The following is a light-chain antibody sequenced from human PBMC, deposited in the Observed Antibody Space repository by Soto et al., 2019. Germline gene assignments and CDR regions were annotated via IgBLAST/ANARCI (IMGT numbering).Light chain of an antibody. J-gene: IGLJ3*02. CDR2: NNN. Sequence: QSALTQPPSASGTPGQRVTISCSGSRSNIESNTVNWYQQLPGTAPKLLIFNNNQWPSGVPDRFSGSKSGTSASLAISGLQSGDEADYYCAARDDSLNGWVFGGGTKLTVL. CDR1: RSNIESNT. V-gene: IGLV1-44*01. CDR3: AARDDSLNGWV.